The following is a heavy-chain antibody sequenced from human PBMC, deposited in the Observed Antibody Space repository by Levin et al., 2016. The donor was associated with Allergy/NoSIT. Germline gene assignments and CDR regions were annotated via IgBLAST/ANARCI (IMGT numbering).Heavy chain of an antibody. CDR3: AREEQLGRETNNKYYYYYGMDV. CDR2: IIPIFGTA. D-gene: IGHD6-6*01. Sequence: WVRQAPGQGLEWMGGIIPIFGTANYAQKFQGRVTITADKSTSTAYMELSSLRSEDTAVYYCAREEQLGRETNNKYYYYYGMDVWGQGTTVTVSS. J-gene: IGHJ6*02. V-gene: IGHV1-69*06.